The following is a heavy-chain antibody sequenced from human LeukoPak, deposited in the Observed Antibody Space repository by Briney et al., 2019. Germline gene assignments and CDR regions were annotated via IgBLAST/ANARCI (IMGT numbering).Heavy chain of an antibody. D-gene: IGHD2-15*01. Sequence: AASVKVSCKASGYPFSDYYLHWVRQAPGQGLGWMGIINPSGGSTSYAQKYQDRVTMTRDTSTSMVYMNLSSLKSEDTAVYYCARGGSSLPFDYWGQGTLVTVSS. CDR3: ARGGSSLPFDY. CDR2: INPSGGST. CDR1: GYPFSDYY. J-gene: IGHJ4*02. V-gene: IGHV1-46*01.